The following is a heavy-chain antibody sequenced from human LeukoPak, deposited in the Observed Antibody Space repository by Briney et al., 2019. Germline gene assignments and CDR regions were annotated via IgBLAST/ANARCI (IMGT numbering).Heavy chain of an antibody. D-gene: IGHD3-10*01. CDR1: GFSFSSYS. CDR3: ARDGYYYDI. Sequence: GGSLRLSCAASGFSFSSYSMNWVRQAPGKGLEWVSHISSSSRIHYADFVKGRFTISRDNAKNSLFLQTNSLRAEDTAAYYCARDGYYYDIWGQGTMVTVSS. CDR2: ISSSSRI. V-gene: IGHV3-48*01. J-gene: IGHJ3*02.